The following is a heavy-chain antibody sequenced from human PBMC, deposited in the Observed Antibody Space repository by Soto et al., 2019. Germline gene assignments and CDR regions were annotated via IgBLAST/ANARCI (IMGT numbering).Heavy chain of an antibody. CDR2: IFYTATT. Sequence: SETLSLTCSVSGGSINYNSYYWGWIRQPPGKGLEWVGGIFYTATTYYSPSLKDRVTISVDTSKNSFSLNLTSVTAADTAVYFCARLVVVAPVANAWGQGTLVTVSS. D-gene: IGHD2-15*01. CDR3: ARLVVVAPVANA. CDR1: GGSINYNSYY. J-gene: IGHJ5*02. V-gene: IGHV4-39*02.